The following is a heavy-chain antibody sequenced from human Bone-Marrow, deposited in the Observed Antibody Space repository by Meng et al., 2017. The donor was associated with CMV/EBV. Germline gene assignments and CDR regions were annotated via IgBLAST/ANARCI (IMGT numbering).Heavy chain of an antibody. CDR1: GFTFSSYW. CDR3: ARGYYGGNPTGFPVVDN. J-gene: IGHJ4*02. CDR2: IYSGGST. Sequence: GESLKISCAASGFTFSSYWMSWVRQAPGKGLEWVSIIYSGGSTYYADSVKGRFTISRDNAKNSLFLQMNSLRDEDTAVYFCARGYYGGNPTGFPVVDNWGQGTLVTVSS. V-gene: IGHV3-53*01. D-gene: IGHD4-23*01.